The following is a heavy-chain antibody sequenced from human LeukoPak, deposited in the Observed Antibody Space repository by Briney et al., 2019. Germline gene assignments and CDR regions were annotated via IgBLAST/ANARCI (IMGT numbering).Heavy chain of an antibody. CDR2: INPNSGGT. J-gene: IGHJ4*02. D-gene: IGHD5-24*01. V-gene: IGHV1-2*02. Sequence: ASVKVSCKASGYTFTGYYMHWVRQAPGQGLEWMGWINPNSGGTNYAQKFQGRVTMTRDTSISTAYMELSRLRSDDTAVYYCAREGQIRDGYNYYFDYWGQGTLVTVSS. CDR3: AREGQIRDGYNYYFDY. CDR1: GYTFTGYY.